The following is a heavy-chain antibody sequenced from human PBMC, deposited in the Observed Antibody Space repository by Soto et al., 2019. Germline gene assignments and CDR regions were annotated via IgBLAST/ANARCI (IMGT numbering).Heavy chain of an antibody. Sequence: SVKVSCRASGGTFSSYAISWVRQAPGQGLEWMGGIIPMLGTPDNAERFQGRVTITTDESTSTHYIYLIILTPSETAVYYCAKIPPGINAFHIWGQGTMLAVSS. CDR3: AKIPPGINAFHI. CDR1: GGTFSSYA. V-gene: IGHV1-69*05. CDR2: IIPMLGTP. J-gene: IGHJ3*02. D-gene: IGHD1-26*01.